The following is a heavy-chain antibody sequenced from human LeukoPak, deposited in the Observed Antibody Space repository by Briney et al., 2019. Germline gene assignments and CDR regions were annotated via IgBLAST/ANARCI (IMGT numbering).Heavy chain of an antibody. J-gene: IGHJ4*02. CDR2: IRSKAYGGTT. CDR1: GFTFGDYA. D-gene: IGHD2-2*02. CDR3: TSANPISPLDY. Sequence: GGSLRLSCTASGFTFGDYAMSWFRQAPGKGLEWVGFIRSKAYGGTTEYAASVKGRFTISRDDSKSIAYLQMNSLKPEDTAVYYCTSANPISPLDYWGQGTLVIVSS. V-gene: IGHV3-49*03.